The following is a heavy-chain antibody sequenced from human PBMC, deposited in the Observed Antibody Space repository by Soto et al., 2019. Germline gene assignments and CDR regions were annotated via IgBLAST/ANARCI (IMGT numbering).Heavy chain of an antibody. J-gene: IGHJ4*02. CDR1: GLTFSNYC. V-gene: IGHV3-7*03. CDR3: ARDRGDYYPNFAY. Sequence: EVQMVESGGGLVQPGGSLRLSCAVSGLTFSNYCMSWVRQAPGKGLAWVANIRQDGSEKYYVDSVKGRFTIARDNAKNSLSLQMNSLRAEDTAVYYCARDRGDYYPNFAYWGQGTLVTVSS. CDR2: IRQDGSEK. D-gene: IGHD4-17*01.